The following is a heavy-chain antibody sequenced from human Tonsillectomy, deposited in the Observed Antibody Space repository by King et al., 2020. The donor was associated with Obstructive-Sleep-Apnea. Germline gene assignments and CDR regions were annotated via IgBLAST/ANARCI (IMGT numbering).Heavy chain of an antibody. V-gene: IGHV1-18*01. CDR1: GYTFTSYG. D-gene: IGHD2-2*01. CDR3: AKASVSLGYCSSTSRCSDGMDV. Sequence: HVQLVESGAEVKKPGASVKVSCKASGYTFTSYGISWVRQAPGQGLEWMGWISAYNGNTNYAQKLQGRVTMTTDTSTSTAYMELRSLRSDDTAVYYCAKASVSLGYCSSTSRCSDGMDVWGQGTTVTVS. CDR2: ISAYNGNT. J-gene: IGHJ6*02.